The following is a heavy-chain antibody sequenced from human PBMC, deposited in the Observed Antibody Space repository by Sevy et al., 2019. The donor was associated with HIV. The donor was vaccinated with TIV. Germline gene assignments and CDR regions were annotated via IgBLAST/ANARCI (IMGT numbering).Heavy chain of an antibody. D-gene: IGHD2-15*01. J-gene: IGHJ4*02. CDR3: ARLYCSGGSCGYFDY. CDR2: ISYDGSNK. Sequence: GGSLRLSCAASGFTFSSYAMHWVRQAPGKGLEWVAVISYDGSNKYYADSVKGRFTISRENSKNTLYLQMNSLRAEDTAVYYCARLYCSGGSCGYFDYWGQGTLVTVSS. CDR1: GFTFSSYA. V-gene: IGHV3-30-3*01.